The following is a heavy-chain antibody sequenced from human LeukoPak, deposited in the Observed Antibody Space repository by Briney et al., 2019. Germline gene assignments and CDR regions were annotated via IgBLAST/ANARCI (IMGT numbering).Heavy chain of an antibody. J-gene: IGHJ3*02. CDR1: GFTFDDYA. V-gene: IGHV3-43D*03. Sequence: PGGSLRLSCAASGFTFDDYAMHWVRQAPGKGLEWVSLISWDGGSTYYADSVKGRFTISRDDSKNTLYLQMNSLKTEDTAVYYCTTDLVHYYGPDAFDIWGQGTMVTVSS. CDR3: TTDLVHYYGPDAFDI. D-gene: IGHD3-10*01. CDR2: ISWDGGST.